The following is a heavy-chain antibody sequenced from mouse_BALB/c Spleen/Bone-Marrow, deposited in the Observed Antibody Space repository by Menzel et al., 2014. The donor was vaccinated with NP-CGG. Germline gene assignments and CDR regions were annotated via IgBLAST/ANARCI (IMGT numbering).Heavy chain of an antibody. D-gene: IGHD1-1*01. CDR3: AREDITTVVEMDY. J-gene: IGHJ4*01. Sequence: QVQLKESGAELMKPGASVKISCKATGYTFSSYWIEWVKQGPGHGLEWIGEILPGSGNTNYNEKFKGKATFTADTSSNTAYMQLSSLTSEDSAVYYCAREDITTVVEMDYWGQGTSVTVSS. CDR1: GYTFSSYW. CDR2: ILPGSGNT. V-gene: IGHV1-9*01.